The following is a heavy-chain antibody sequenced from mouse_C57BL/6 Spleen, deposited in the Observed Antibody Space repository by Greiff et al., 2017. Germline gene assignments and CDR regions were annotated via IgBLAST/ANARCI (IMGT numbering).Heavy chain of an antibody. Sequence: EVQLLESGGGLVKPGGSLKLSCAASGFTFSSYAMSWVRQTPEKRLEWVATISDGGSYTYYPDNVKGRFTISRDNAKNNLYLQMSHLKSEDTAMYYCARGGLLPYYYAMDYWGQGTSVTVSS. V-gene: IGHV5-4*01. CDR3: ARGGLLPYYYAMDY. J-gene: IGHJ4*01. CDR1: GFTFSSYA. D-gene: IGHD2-3*01. CDR2: ISDGGSYT.